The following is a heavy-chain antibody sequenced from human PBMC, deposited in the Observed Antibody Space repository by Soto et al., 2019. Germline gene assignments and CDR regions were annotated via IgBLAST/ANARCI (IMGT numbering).Heavy chain of an antibody. CDR1: GFTFNTYG. J-gene: IGHJ6*02. D-gene: IGHD2-15*01. CDR2: IWYAGSIK. CDR3: ARADCTGAYCYSWPFNYGVDV. V-gene: IGHV3-33*08. Sequence: QVQLVESGGGVVQPGGSLRLSCTTSGFTFNTYGMHWVRQAPGKGLEWVAIIWYAGSIKYYADSVKGRFTISRDNSRNTLYLQMNSLRAEDTALYYCARADCTGAYCYSWPFNYGVDVWGQGTTVTVSS.